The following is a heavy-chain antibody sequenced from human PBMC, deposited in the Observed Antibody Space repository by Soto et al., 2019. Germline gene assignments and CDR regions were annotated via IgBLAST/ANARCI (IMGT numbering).Heavy chain of an antibody. Sequence: QVHLVQSGAEVKKPGASVKVSCKASGYTFTSYGITWVRQAPGQGLEWMGWISAHNGNTDYAQKLQGRVIVTRDTSTSTAYMELRSLISDDTAVYYCARMRDGDYWGQGALVTVSS. D-gene: IGHD6-6*01. CDR1: GYTFTSYG. CDR2: ISAHNGNT. V-gene: IGHV1-18*01. CDR3: ARMRDGDY. J-gene: IGHJ4*02.